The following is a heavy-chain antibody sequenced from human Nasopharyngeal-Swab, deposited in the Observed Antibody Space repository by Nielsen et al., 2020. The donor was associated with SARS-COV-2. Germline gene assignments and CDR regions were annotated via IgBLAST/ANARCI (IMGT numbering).Heavy chain of an antibody. V-gene: IGHV1-3*01. CDR3: AREAVVVVGYWFDP. CDR1: GGTFSSYA. D-gene: IGHD2-15*01. CDR2: INAGNGNT. Sequence: ASVKVSCKASGGTFSSYAISWVRQAPGQGLEWMGWINAGNGNTKYSQKFQGRVTITRDTSTSTAYMELSSLRSEDTAVYYCAREAVVVVGYWFDPWGQGTLVTVSS. J-gene: IGHJ5*02.